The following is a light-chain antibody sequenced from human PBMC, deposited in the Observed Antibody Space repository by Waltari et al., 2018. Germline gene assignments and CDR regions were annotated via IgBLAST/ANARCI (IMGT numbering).Light chain of an antibody. CDR1: QDINNW. CDR3: QQYNSYSLLT. Sequence: CRSSQDINNWLDWDQQTPGKAPKLLIYQASTLESGVPSRFSGSGSGTEFTLTISSLQPDDFATYYCQQYNSYSLLTFGGGTKVEIK. CDR2: QAS. J-gene: IGKJ4*01. V-gene: IGKV1-5*03.